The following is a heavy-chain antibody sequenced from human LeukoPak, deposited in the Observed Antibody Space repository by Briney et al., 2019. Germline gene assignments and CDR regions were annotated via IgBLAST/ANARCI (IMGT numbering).Heavy chain of an antibody. D-gene: IGHD3-9*01. Sequence: SETLSLTCTVSGGSISSYYWSWIRQPPGKGLEWIGYIYYSGSTNYNPSLKSRVTISVDASKNQFSLKLSSVTAADTAVYYFARATPYYDILTGYHIDYFDYWGQGTLVTVSS. J-gene: IGHJ4*02. CDR1: GGSISSYY. V-gene: IGHV4-59*01. CDR3: ARATPYYDILTGYHIDYFDY. CDR2: IYYSGST.